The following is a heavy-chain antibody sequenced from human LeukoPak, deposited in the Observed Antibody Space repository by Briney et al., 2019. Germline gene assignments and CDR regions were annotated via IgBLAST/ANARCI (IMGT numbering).Heavy chain of an antibody. Sequence: GGSLRLSCAASGFTFSSYAMSWVRQAPGKGLEWVSTIRGSGGGTYYADSVKGRFTISRDNSKNTLYLQMDSLRDEDTALYYCAKAGIGVVGYFDYWGQGTLVTVSS. V-gene: IGHV3-23*01. CDR2: IRGSGGGT. CDR1: GFTFSSYA. D-gene: IGHD6-19*01. CDR3: AKAGIGVVGYFDY. J-gene: IGHJ4*02.